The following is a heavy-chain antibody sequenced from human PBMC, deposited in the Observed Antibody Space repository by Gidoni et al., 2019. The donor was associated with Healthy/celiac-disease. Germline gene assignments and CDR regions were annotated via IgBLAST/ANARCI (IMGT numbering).Heavy chain of an antibody. CDR3: ARGLSSSWLNWFDP. J-gene: IGHJ5*02. CDR1: GGSFSGYY. CDR2: INHSGST. V-gene: IGHV4-34*01. Sequence: QVQLQQWGAGLLKPSETLSLTCAVYGGSFSGYYWSCIRQPPGKGLEWIGEINHSGSTNYNPSLKSRVTISVDTSKNQFSLKLSSVTAADTAVYYCARGLSSSWLNWFDPWGQGTLVTVSS. D-gene: IGHD6-13*01.